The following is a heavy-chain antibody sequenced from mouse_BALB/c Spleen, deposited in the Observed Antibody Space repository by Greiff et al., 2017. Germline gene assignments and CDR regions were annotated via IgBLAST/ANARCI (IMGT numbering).Heavy chain of an antibody. CDR2: INPSSGYT. CDR3: ARVGFDY. CDR1: GYTFTSYT. Sequence: VQVVESAAELARPGASVKMSCKASGYTFTSYTMHWVKQRPGQGLEWIGYINPSSGYTEYNQKFKDKTTLTADKSSSTAYMQLSSLTSEDSAVYDCARVGFDYWGQGTTLTVSS. V-gene: IGHV1-4*02. J-gene: IGHJ2*01.